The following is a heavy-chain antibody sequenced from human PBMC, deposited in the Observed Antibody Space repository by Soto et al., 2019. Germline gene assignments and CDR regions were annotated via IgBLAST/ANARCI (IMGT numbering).Heavy chain of an antibody. CDR1: GGSFSDNY. V-gene: IGHV4-59*12. CDR3: AAGTLGAVWTPLDD. CDR2: VYYSGST. D-gene: IGHD3-16*01. Sequence: LSLTCDVSGGSFSDNYWTWIRQVPGKGLEWIGYVYYSGSTNYNPSLKSRVTISVDASKQQFSLKLTSVTAADTALYYCAAGTLGAVWTPLDDWGQGILVTVSS. J-gene: IGHJ4*02.